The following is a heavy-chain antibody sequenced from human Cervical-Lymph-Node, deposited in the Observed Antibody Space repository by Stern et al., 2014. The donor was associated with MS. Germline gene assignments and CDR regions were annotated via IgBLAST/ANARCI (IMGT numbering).Heavy chain of an antibody. Sequence: VQLEESGAEVKKPGASVPVSCTASGFTFSNYYIHWLRQAPGQRHERMGRIRPKNGDTNYDTKFQGRGTMNRDKSIGLDSLEVTGLRFVDTAVYYGAENMDFWGQGTMVTVSS. CDR2: IRPKNGDT. CDR1: GFTFSNYY. J-gene: IGHJ6*02. CDR3: AENMDF. V-gene: IGHV1-2*02.